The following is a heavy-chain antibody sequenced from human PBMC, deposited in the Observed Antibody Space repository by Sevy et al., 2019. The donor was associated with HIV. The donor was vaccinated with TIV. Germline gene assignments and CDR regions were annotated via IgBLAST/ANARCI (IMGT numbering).Heavy chain of an antibody. D-gene: IGHD1-26*01. CDR3: GKWGGSYLWYNFDY. Sequence: GGSLRLSCAASGFTFSSYGMSWVRQAPGKGLEWVSVISGISGSTYYADSVKGCFIITRENSKNTLYLQMNSLRAEDTAVYYCGKWGGSYLWYNFDYWGQGTLVTVSS. CDR2: ISGISGST. V-gene: IGHV3-23*01. CDR1: GFTFSSYG. J-gene: IGHJ4*02.